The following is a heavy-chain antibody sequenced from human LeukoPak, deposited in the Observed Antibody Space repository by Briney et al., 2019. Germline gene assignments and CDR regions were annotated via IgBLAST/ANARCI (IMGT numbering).Heavy chain of an antibody. CDR3: AKDRKSIVGATLPYFDY. V-gene: IGHV3-30*02. Sequence: GGSLRLSCAASGFTFSSYGMHWVRQAPGKGLEWVAFIRYDGSNKYYADSVKGRFTISRDNSKNTLYLQMNSLRAEDTAVYYCAKDRKSIVGATLPYFDYWGQGTLVTVSS. D-gene: IGHD1-26*01. CDR1: GFTFSSYG. J-gene: IGHJ4*02. CDR2: IRYDGSNK.